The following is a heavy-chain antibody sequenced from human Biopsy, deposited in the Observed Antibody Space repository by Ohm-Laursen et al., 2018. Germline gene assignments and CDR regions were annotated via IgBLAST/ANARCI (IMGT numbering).Heavy chain of an antibody. J-gene: IGHJ3*02. CDR1: GYTFRSYG. D-gene: IGHD5/OR15-5a*01. CDR2: ISGQRNKT. Sequence: ASVKVSCKASGYTFRSYGISWVRQAPGQGLEWLGWISGQRNKTRYGQKVQGRVMMTKDTSTTTAHLELRSLRSDDTAVYYCAPHSPPGLEVSWNDVFDIWGQGTVVTVS. V-gene: IGHV1-18*01. CDR3: APHSPPGLEVSWNDVFDI.